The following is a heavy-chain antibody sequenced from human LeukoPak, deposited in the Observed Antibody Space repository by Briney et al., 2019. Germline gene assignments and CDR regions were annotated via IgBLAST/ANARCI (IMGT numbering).Heavy chain of an antibody. CDR3: ARGHNYNWFDL. V-gene: IGHV1-8*01. CDR2: LNPNSGTT. J-gene: IGHJ5*02. CDR1: GYTFTSYD. D-gene: IGHD1-1*01. Sequence: GASVKVSCKASGYTFTSYDINWVRQATGQGLEWMGWLNPNSGTTCYAQKFQGRVSMPRNTSISTAYMELSSLRSEDTAVYYCARGHNYNWFDLWGQGTLVTVSS.